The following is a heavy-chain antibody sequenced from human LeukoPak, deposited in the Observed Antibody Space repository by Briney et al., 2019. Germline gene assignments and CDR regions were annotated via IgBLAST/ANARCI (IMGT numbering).Heavy chain of an antibody. CDR3: ARDGLLTRTGMDV. V-gene: IGHV1-69*16. D-gene: IGHD3/OR15-3a*01. CDR1: GGALSDYT. J-gene: IGHJ6*03. Sequence: SVKVSCKASGGALSDYTISWVRQAPGQGLEWMGAILPMLGTAKYAQSLQGRVTITTDDSSSTVYMELSSLRFEDMASYFCARDGLLTRTGMDVWGEGTTVTVSS. CDR2: ILPMLGTA.